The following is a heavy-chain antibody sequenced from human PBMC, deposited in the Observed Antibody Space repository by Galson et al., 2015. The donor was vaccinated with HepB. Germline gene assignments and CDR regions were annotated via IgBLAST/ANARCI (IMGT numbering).Heavy chain of an antibody. J-gene: IGHJ6*02. D-gene: IGHD3-16*01. CDR1: GGSFSDYY. CDR2: INHSGST. CDR3: ARRGLSRRRILVTRRLSNYGLDV. Sequence: SETLSLTCAVYGGSFSDYYWSWIRQPPGKGLEWTGEINHSGSTNYNPPLKSRVTISVDTSKSQFSLKLSSVTAADTAVYYCARRGLSRRRILVTRRLSNYGLDVWGQGTTVTVSS. V-gene: IGHV4-34*01.